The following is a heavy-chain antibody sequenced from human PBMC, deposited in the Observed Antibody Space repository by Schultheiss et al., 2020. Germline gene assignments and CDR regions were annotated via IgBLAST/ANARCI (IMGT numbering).Heavy chain of an antibody. Sequence: SETLSLTCAVYGGSFSGYYWSWIRQPPGKGLEWIGEIFHSGSTNYNPSLKSRVTISVDTSKNQFSLKLSSVTAADTALYYCATHPRGYNYGVLDYWGQGTLVTVSS. V-gene: IGHV4-34*12. D-gene: IGHD5-18*01. J-gene: IGHJ4*02. CDR1: GGSFSGYY. CDR3: ATHPRGYNYGVLDY. CDR2: IFHSGST.